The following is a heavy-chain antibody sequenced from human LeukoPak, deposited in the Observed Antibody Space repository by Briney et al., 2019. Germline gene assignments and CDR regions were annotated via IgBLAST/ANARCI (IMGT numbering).Heavy chain of an antibody. D-gene: IGHD3-3*01. Sequence: GGSLRLSCAASGFTVSIPYMNWVRQAPGKGLEWVSVIYSGNNTYYADSVKGRFTIFRDKSKNTLYLQMNSLRPEDTAVYYCAKSGDFGVDYYYYYGLDVWGYGTTVTVTS. CDR1: GFTVSIPY. CDR2: IYSGNNT. CDR3: AKSGDFGVDYYYYYGLDV. V-gene: IGHV3-66*02. J-gene: IGHJ6*04.